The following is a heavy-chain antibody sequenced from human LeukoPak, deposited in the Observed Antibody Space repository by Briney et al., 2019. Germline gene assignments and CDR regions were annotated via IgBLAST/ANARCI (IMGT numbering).Heavy chain of an antibody. V-gene: IGHV3-20*04. CDR1: GFTFDDYG. CDR2: INWNGGST. Sequence: PGGSLRLSCAASGFTFDDYGVSWVRQAPGKGLEWVSGINWNGGSTGYADSVKGRFTISRDNAKNSLYLQMNSLRAEDTALYYCARLFRIAVAGPGELYYYYYYMDVWGKGTTVTVSS. CDR3: ARLFRIAVAGPGELYYYYYYMDV. J-gene: IGHJ6*03. D-gene: IGHD6-19*01.